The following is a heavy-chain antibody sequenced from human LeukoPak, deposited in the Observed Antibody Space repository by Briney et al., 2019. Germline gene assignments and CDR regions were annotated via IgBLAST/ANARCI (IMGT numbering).Heavy chain of an antibody. Sequence: SQTLSLTCTVSGGSISSGGYYWGWIRQHPGKGLEWIGYIYYSGSTYYNPSLKSRVTISVDTSKNQFSLKLSSVTAADTAVYYCAREPYSSGWQRYFDYWGQGTLVTVSS. CDR3: AREPYSSGWQRYFDY. D-gene: IGHD6-19*01. V-gene: IGHV4-31*03. J-gene: IGHJ4*02. CDR1: GGSISSGGYY. CDR2: IYYSGST.